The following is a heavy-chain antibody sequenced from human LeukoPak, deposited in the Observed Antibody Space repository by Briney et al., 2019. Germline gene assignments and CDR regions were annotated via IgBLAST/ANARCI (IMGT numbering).Heavy chain of an antibody. V-gene: IGHV3-23*01. D-gene: IGHD3-3*01. CDR3: AKEEAYYDFWSGYYPYYYYYYMDV. CDR1: GLTFSSYA. CDR2: ISGSGGST. Sequence: GGSLRLSCAASGLTFSSYAMSWVRQAPGKGLEWVSAISGSGGSTYYADSVKGRFTISRDNSKNTLYLQMNSLRAEDTAVYYCAKEEAYYDFWSGYYPYYYYYYMDVWGKGTTVTVSS. J-gene: IGHJ6*03.